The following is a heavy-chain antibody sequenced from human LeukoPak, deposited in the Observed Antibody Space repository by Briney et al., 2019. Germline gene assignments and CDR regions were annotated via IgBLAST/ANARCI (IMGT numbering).Heavy chain of an antibody. D-gene: IGHD3-22*01. CDR3: ARASSGSRDY. J-gene: IGHJ4*02. V-gene: IGHV3-48*04. CDR2: MTSSSDMI. CDR1: GFTFSSYS. Sequence: SGGSLRFSCAASGFTFSSYSMNWVRQAPGKGLEWISYMTSSSDMIYYADSVKGRFTVSRDNAKSSLYLQMNSLRAEDTAVYYCARASSGSRDYWGQGTRVTVSS.